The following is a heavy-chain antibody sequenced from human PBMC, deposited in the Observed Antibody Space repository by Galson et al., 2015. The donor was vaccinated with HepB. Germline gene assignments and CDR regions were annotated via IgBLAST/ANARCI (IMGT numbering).Heavy chain of an antibody. CDR2: INPNSGGT. V-gene: IGHV1-2*04. CDR3: ARVGMNWEDAFDI. J-gene: IGHJ3*02. CDR1: GYTFTGYY. D-gene: IGHD7-27*01. Sequence: SVKVSCKASGYTFTGYYMHWVRQAPGQGLEWMGWINPNSGGTNYAQKFQGWVTMTRDTSISTAYMELSRLRSDDTAVYYCARVGMNWEDAFDIWGQGTMVTVSS.